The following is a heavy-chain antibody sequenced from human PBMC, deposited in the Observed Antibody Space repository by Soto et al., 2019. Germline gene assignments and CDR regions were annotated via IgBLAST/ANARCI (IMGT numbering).Heavy chain of an antibody. Sequence: QVQLVESGGGVVQPGRSLRLSCAASGFTFSSYGMHWVRQAPGKGLEWVAVISYDGSNKYYADSVKGRFTISRDNSKNTLYLQMNSLRAEDTAVYYCAKEALAYCGGDCYWDYWGQGTLVTVSS. CDR3: AKEALAYCGGDCYWDY. J-gene: IGHJ4*02. V-gene: IGHV3-30*18. CDR1: GFTFSSYG. D-gene: IGHD2-21*02. CDR2: ISYDGSNK.